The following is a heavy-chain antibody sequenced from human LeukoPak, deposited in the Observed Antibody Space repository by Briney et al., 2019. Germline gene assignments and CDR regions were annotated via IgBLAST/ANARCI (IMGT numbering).Heavy chain of an antibody. Sequence: TGGSLRLSCAASGLTFTDSAMTWVRQPPGKGLEWVSTISSSGGNTIYIDSVKDRFTISRDNSKNTLYLQMNSLRAEDSAIYYCAKGGGYAPLDSWGQGTLVTVSS. D-gene: IGHD5-12*01. V-gene: IGHV3-23*01. CDR1: GLTFTDSA. CDR3: AKGGGYAPLDS. J-gene: IGHJ4*02. CDR2: ISSSGGNT.